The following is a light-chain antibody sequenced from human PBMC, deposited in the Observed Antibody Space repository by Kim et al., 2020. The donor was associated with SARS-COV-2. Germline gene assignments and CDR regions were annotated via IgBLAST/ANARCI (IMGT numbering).Light chain of an antibody. Sequence: TVTTSCTGSTSNIGAGYDVPWYQQLPGTAPKLLIYGNSNRPSGVPDRFSGSKSGTSASLAITGLQAEDEADYYCQSYDSSLSGYVFGTGTKVTVL. CDR3: QSYDSSLSGYV. V-gene: IGLV1-40*01. J-gene: IGLJ1*01. CDR2: GNS. CDR1: TSNIGAGYD.